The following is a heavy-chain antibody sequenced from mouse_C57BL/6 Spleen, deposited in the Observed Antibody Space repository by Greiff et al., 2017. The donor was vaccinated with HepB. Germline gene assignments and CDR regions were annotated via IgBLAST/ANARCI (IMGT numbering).Heavy chain of an antibody. CDR3: ARQGVTGYFDV. D-gene: IGHD2-1*01. J-gene: IGHJ1*03. CDR2: INSDGGST. CDR1: EYEFPSHD. V-gene: IGHV5-2*01. Sequence: EVKLMESGGGLVQPGESLKLSCESNEYEFPSHDMSWVRKTPEKRLELVAAINSDGGSTYYPDTMERRFIISRDNTKKTLYLQLSSLRSEDTALYYCARQGVTGYFDVWGTGTTVTVSS.